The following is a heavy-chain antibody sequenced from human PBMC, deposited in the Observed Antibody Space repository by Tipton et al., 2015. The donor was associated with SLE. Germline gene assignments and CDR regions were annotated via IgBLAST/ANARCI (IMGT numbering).Heavy chain of an antibody. J-gene: IGHJ4*02. CDR2: IRSKPYDGTT. CDR1: GFTFDDYS. CDR3: TRDLGPFQSENDY. Sequence: SLRLSCAASGFTFDDYSMHWVRQAPGKGLEWIGFIRSKPYDGTTEYAASVRDRFTISRDDSRSVAYLQMNSLKTEDTALYYCTRDLGPFQSENDYWGPGTLVTVSS. V-gene: IGHV3-49*04.